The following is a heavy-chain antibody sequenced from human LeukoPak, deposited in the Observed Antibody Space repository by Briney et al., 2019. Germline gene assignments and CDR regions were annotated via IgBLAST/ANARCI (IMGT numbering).Heavy chain of an antibody. CDR2: ISYDGSNK. V-gene: IGHV3-30*04. Sequence: PGGSLRLSCAASGFTFSSYAMHWVRQAPGKGLEWVAVISYDGSNKYYADSVKGRFTISRDNSKNTLYLQMNSLRAEDTAVYYCARRWEAQLWPRPFDYWGQGTLVTVSS. D-gene: IGHD5-18*01. CDR3: ARRWEAQLWPRPFDY. J-gene: IGHJ4*02. CDR1: GFTFSSYA.